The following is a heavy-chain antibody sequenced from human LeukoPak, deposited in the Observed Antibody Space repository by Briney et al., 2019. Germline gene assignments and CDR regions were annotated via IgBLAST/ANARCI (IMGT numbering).Heavy chain of an antibody. D-gene: IGHD3-10*01. CDR1: GSTFSTDA. J-gene: IGHJ4*02. V-gene: IGHV3-30*04. CDR3: AKVAKYYYGSETYYFFEH. CDR2: ISDDGSKI. Sequence: GGSLRLSCAASGSTFSTDAMHWVRQAPGKGLEWVVVISDDGSKIYYADSVKGRFTISRDNAKNSLDLQMNSLRVEDTAVYYCAKVAKYYYGSETYYFFEHWGQGTPVTASS.